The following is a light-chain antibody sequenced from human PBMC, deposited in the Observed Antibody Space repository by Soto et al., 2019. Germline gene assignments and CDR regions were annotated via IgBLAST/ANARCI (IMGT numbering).Light chain of an antibody. CDR3: CSYAGTTISYV. CDR2: EVN. V-gene: IGLV2-23*02. CDR1: SSDVGSYNY. J-gene: IGLJ1*01. Sequence: QSLLTQPASVSGSPGQSITISCTGTSSDVGSYNYVSWFQHHPGKAPKLIIYEVNKRPSGISDRFSGSKSGNTASLTISGLQAEDEADYYCCSYAGTTISYVFGTGTKVTVL.